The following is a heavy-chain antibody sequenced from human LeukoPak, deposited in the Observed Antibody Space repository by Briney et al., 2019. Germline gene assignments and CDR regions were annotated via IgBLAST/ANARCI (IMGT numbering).Heavy chain of an antibody. CDR1: GGTFSSYA. V-gene: IGHV1-69*05. D-gene: IGHD1-14*01. J-gene: IGHJ4*02. CDR3: ARDLSMIGGITDDY. Sequence: SVKVSCKASGGTFSSYAISWVRQAPGQGLEWMGGIIPIFGTANYAQKFQGRVTITTDESTSTAYMELSSLRSEDTAVYYCARDLSMIGGITDDYWGQGTLVTVSS. CDR2: IIPIFGTA.